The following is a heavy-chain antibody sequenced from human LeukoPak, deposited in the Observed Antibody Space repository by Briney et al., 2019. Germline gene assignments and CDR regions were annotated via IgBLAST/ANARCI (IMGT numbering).Heavy chain of an antibody. CDR2: ISYDGNDK. CDR3: ARDYRIQIAPGTHTHYYYYYMDV. D-gene: IGHD5-18*01. V-gene: IGHV3-30-3*01. J-gene: IGHJ6*03. Sequence: GGSLRLSCASSEFTFRSYAMYWVRQAPGKGLECVAVISYDGNDKYYADSVKGRFTISRGNSKNTLYLQMNSLRAEDTAVYYCARDYRIQIAPGTHTHYYYYYMDVWGKGTTVSVSS. CDR1: EFTFRSYA.